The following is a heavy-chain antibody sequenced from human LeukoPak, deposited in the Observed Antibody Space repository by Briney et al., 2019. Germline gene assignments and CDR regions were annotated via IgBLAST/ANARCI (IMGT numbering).Heavy chain of an antibody. J-gene: IGHJ4*02. CDR1: GFTFRTYA. CDR3: TKTGSHWYYDY. V-gene: IGHV3-30-3*02. D-gene: IGHD3-10*01. Sequence: GGSLRLSCAASGFTFRTYAMHWVRQAPGKGLEWVALISYDGSNEHYADSVKGRFTISRDNSKNTLYLQMNSLRIEDTAVYYCTKTGSHWYYDYWGQGTLVTVSS. CDR2: ISYDGSNE.